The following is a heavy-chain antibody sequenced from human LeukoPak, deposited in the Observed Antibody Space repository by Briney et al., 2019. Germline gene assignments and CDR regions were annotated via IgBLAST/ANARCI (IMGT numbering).Heavy chain of an antibody. J-gene: IGHJ4*02. Sequence: PSETLSLTCTVSGGSISSSSYYWGWIRQPPGKGLEWIGSIYYSGNTYYNPSLKSRVTISVDTSKNQFSLKLSSVTAADTAVYYCARPSPIAAAGSVDYWGQGTLVTVSS. CDR2: IYYSGNT. CDR1: GGSISSSSYY. V-gene: IGHV4-39*01. D-gene: IGHD6-13*01. CDR3: ARPSPIAAAGSVDY.